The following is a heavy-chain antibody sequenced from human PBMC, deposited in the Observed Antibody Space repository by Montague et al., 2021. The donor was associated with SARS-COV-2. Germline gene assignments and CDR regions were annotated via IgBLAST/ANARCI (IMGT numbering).Heavy chain of an antibody. CDR3: AKSLSGWDSFDY. CDR2: ISYDGSNR. CDR1: GFTFSSYA. Sequence: SLRLSCAASGFTFSSYAMHWVRQAPGKGLEWVAVISYDGSNRYYADSVKGRFTISRDNSKNTLYLQMNSLRAEDTALYYCAKSLSGWDSFDYWGQGTLVTVPS. J-gene: IGHJ4*02. V-gene: IGHV3-30*04. D-gene: IGHD6-19*01.